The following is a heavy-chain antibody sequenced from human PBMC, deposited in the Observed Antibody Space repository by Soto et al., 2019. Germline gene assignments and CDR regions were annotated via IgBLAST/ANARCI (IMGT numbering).Heavy chain of an antibody. V-gene: IGHV3-30*03. CDR3: ARDGVSSTDYTWNYGTYFDY. J-gene: IGHJ4*02. D-gene: IGHD1-1*01. CDR1: GFTFSSYT. CDR2: ISYDGNNK. Sequence: SLRLSCAASGFTFSSYTMHWVRQAQGEGLEWVAVISYDGNNKFYADSVKGRFTISRDSSSQTLYLQMNSLRPDDTAMYYCARDGVSSTDYTWNYGTYFDYWGPGALVTVSS.